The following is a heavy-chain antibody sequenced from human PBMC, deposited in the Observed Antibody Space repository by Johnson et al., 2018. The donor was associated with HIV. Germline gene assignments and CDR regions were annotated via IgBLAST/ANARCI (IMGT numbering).Heavy chain of an antibody. Sequence: QVQLVESGGGVVQPGRSLRLSCAASGFTFSSYAMHWVRQAPGKGLEWVTVIPYAGSNNYYADSVKGRFTISRDKSKKTLYLQMNCLGAEATAVYYCAREMATIRGFAFDIWGQGTMVTVSS. J-gene: IGHJ3*02. V-gene: IGHV3-30-3*01. CDR1: GFTFSSYA. CDR2: IPYAGSNN. CDR3: AREMATIRGFAFDI. D-gene: IGHD5-24*01.